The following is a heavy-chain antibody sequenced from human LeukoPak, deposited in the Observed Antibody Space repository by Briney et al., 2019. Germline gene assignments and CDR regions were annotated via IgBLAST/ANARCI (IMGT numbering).Heavy chain of an antibody. CDR3: ARVQITIFGVVIGWFDP. CDR2: ISAYNGNT. D-gene: IGHD3-3*01. J-gene: IGHJ5*02. CDR1: GYTFTSYG. Sequence: ASVKVSCNASGYTFTSYGISWVRQPPGQGLEWMGWISAYNGNTNYAQKLQVRVTMTTDTSTSTAYMELRSLRSDDTAVYYCARVQITIFGVVIGWFDPWGQGTLVTVSS. V-gene: IGHV1-18*01.